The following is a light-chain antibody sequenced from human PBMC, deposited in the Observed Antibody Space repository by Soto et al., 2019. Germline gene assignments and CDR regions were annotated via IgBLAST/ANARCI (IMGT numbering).Light chain of an antibody. CDR1: QGIGST. CDR3: QQYGASPYT. J-gene: IGKJ2*01. V-gene: IGKV3-20*01. Sequence: EIVMTQSPATLSVSPGEGATLSCRASQGIGSTLAWYQQKPGQTPRLLIYDTSSRATGIPDRFSGSGSGTDFTLTIRRLEPDDFAVYYCQQYGASPYTFGPGTKLEIK. CDR2: DTS.